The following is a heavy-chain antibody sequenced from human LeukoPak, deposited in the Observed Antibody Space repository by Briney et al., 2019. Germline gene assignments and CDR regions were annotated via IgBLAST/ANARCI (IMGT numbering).Heavy chain of an antibody. CDR2: ISASGRST. V-gene: IGHV3-23*01. J-gene: IGHJ4*02. D-gene: IGHD2-2*01. CDR3: AKDTGHCSSTSCELDY. CDR1: GFTFSSYA. Sequence: GGSLRLSCAASGFTFSSYAMSWVRQAPGKGLEWVSAISASGRSTYYADSVKGRFAISRDNSKNTLYLQMNSLRAEDTAVYYCAKDTGHCSSTSCELDYWGQGTLVTVSS.